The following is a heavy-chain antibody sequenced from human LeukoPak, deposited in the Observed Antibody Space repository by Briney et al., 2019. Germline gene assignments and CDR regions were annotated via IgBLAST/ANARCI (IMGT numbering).Heavy chain of an antibody. Sequence: GRSLRLSCAASGFTFSSYGMHWVRQAPGKGLEWVAVISYDENNQYYADSVKGRFTISRDNSKNTVYLQTNSLRAEDTAVYYCAKAVGATQRGYFDYWGQGTLVTVSS. CDR3: AKAVGATQRGYFDY. D-gene: IGHD1-26*01. V-gene: IGHV3-30*18. J-gene: IGHJ4*02. CDR1: GFTFSSYG. CDR2: ISYDENNQ.